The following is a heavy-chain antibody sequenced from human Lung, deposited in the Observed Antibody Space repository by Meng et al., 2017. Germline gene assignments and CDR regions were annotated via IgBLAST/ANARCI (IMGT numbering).Heavy chain of an antibody. CDR1: VYTFPDNW. J-gene: IGHJ4*02. CDR3: ARDEDISAAGKLFGDY. D-gene: IGHD6-13*01. CDR2: IDPKSGDT. V-gene: IGHV1-2*06. Sequence: LVQSGAGVTKPGASVNVSFKASVYTFPDNWLHWVLRAPGQGLEWMGRIDPKSGDTRYAQRFQGRVTMTGDTSISTAYMELSGLRSDDTAMYYCARDEDISAAGKLFGDYWGQGTLVTVSS.